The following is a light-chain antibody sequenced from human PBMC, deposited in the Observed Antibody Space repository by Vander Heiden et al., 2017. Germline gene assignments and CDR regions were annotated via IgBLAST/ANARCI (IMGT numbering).Light chain of an antibody. J-gene: IGLJ3*02. Sequence: QSALTQPASVSGSPGQSITISCTGTSSDVGGYHYVSWYQQHPGKAPKRMIYDVTNRPSGVSNRFSGSKSGNTASLTISGLQAEDEADYYCSSYTSSSTRVFGGGTKLTVL. V-gene: IGLV2-14*03. CDR1: SSDVGGYHY. CDR3: SSYTSSSTRV. CDR2: DVT.